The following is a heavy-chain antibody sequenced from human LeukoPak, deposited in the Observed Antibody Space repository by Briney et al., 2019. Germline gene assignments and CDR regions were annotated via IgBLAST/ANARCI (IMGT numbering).Heavy chain of an antibody. Sequence: GGSLRLSCAASGFTFSSYWMHWVRQAPGKGLVWVSRINSDGSSTSYADSVKGRFTIFRDNAKNTLYLQMNSLRAEDTAVYYCARSGSYYVWYFDLWGRGTLVTVSS. CDR3: ARSGSYYVWYFDL. V-gene: IGHV3-74*01. CDR2: INSDGSST. D-gene: IGHD1-26*01. CDR1: GFTFSSYW. J-gene: IGHJ2*01.